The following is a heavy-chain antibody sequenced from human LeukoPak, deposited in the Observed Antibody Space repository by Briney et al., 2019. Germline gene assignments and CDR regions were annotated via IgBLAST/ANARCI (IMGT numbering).Heavy chain of an antibody. V-gene: IGHV5-51*01. Sequence: GESLKISCKTSGYSFTNYWIGWVRHMPGKGLEWMGIIYPGDSDTRYSPSFQGQVTISVDKSISTAYLQWTSLKASDTAMYYCARLKLTGTTSVFDSWGLGTLVTVSS. CDR1: GYSFTNYW. CDR3: ARLKLTGTTSVFDS. CDR2: IYPGDSDT. J-gene: IGHJ4*02. D-gene: IGHD1-1*01.